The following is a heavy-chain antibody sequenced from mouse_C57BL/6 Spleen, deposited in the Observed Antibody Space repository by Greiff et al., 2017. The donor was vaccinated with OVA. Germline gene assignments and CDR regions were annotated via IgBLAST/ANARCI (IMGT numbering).Heavy chain of an antibody. J-gene: IGHJ4*01. V-gene: IGHV2-2*01. CDR1: GFSLTSYG. CDR3: ARQPRDYAMDY. CDR2: IWSGGST. Sequence: QVHVKQSGPGLVQPSQSLSITCTVSGFSLTSYGVHWVRQSPGKGLEWLGLIWSGGSTDYNAAFISRLSISKDNSKSQFFFKMNILQADDTAIYYCARQPRDYAMDYWGQGTSVTVSS. D-gene: IGHD6-1*01.